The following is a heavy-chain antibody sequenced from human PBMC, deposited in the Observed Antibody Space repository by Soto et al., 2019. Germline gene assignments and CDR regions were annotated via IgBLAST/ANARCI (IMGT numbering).Heavy chain of an antibody. V-gene: IGHV4-39*01. Sequence: PSETLSLTCTVSGGSISSSSYFWGWIRQPPGKGLEWIGSMYYSGTTYYNPSLKSRVTISVDTSKNQFSLKLSSVTAADTAVYYFFIRSITLSGVVDFHMDVLGQGTTVT. D-gene: IGHD3-3*01. CDR3: FIRSITLSGVVDFHMDV. CDR2: MYYSGTT. J-gene: IGHJ6*01. CDR1: GGSISSSSYF.